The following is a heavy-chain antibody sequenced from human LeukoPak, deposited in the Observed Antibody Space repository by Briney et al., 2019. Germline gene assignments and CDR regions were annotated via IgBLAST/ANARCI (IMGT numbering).Heavy chain of an antibody. J-gene: IGHJ4*02. V-gene: IGHV3-13*01. CDR2: IGTAGDT. D-gene: IGHD3-22*01. Sequence: TGGPLRLSCAASGFTFSSYDMHWVRQATGKGLEWVSAIGTAGDTYYPGSVKGRFTISRENAKNSLYFQMNSLRAGDTAVYYCARDRDSSGYLDYWGQGTLVTVSS. CDR3: ARDRDSSGYLDY. CDR1: GFTFSSYD.